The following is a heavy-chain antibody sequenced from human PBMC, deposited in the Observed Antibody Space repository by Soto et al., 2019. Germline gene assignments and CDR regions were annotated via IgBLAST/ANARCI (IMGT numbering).Heavy chain of an antibody. CDR2: ISGSGDVT. CDR3: AREIYDDYDSSGFDH. D-gene: IGHD3-22*01. Sequence: PGGSLRLSCAASGFTFSIYAMGWVRQTPGKGLEWVSGISGSGDVTYYPDSVKGRFTISRDNSKNTLYLQMNSLRVEDTAVYYCAREIYDDYDSSGFDHWGQGTLVTVSS. CDR1: GFTFSIYA. J-gene: IGHJ4*02. V-gene: IGHV3-23*01.